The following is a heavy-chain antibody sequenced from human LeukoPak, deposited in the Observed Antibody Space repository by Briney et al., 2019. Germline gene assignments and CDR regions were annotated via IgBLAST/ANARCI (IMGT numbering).Heavy chain of an antibody. Sequence: ASVKVSCKASGYTFTSYYLHWVRQAPGQGPEWMGWINPNSGDTNYAQNFQGRVTMTWDTSISTAYMGLSRLKSDDTAIYYCARGTAYTEHSFFDYWGQGTLVTVSS. V-gene: IGHV1-2*02. CDR3: ARGTAYTEHSFFDY. CDR1: GYTFTSYY. D-gene: IGHD3-16*01. CDR2: INPNSGDT. J-gene: IGHJ4*02.